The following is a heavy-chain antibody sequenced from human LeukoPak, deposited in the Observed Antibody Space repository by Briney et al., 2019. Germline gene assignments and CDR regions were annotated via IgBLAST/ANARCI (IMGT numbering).Heavy chain of an antibody. CDR2: INHSGST. D-gene: IGHD6-19*01. CDR3: ARRRAVAGTQYFDY. Sequence: RSSETLSLTCAVYGGSFSGYYWSWIRQPPGKGLEWIGEINHSGSTNYNPSLKSRVTISVDTSKSQFSLKLSSVTAADTAVYYCARRRAVAGTQYFDYWGQGTLVTVSS. CDR1: GGSFSGYY. J-gene: IGHJ4*02. V-gene: IGHV4-34*01.